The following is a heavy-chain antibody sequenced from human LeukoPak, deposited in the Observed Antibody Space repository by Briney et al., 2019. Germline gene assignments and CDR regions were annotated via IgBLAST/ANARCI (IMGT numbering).Heavy chain of an antibody. J-gene: IGHJ4*02. D-gene: IGHD5-12*01. CDR1: GFTFSSYW. CDR2: IKPDGGEK. CDR3: AREWLPFDN. V-gene: IGHV3-7*04. Sequence: PGGSLRLSCAASGFTFSSYWMSWVRQAPGKGLEWVANIKPDGGEKYYVDSVKGRFTISRDDAKNSLYLQMNSLRAEDTAVYYCAREWLPFDNWGQGTLVTVSS.